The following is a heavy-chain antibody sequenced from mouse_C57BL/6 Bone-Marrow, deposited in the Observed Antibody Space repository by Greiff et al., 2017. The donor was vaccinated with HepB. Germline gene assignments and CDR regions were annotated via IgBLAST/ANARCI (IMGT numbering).Heavy chain of an antibody. Sequence: QVQLQQSGAELVKPGASVKMSCKASGYTFTTYPIEWVKQNHGKSLEWIGNFNPYNDDTKYNEKFKGKATLTVDKSSSTAHMELRSLTSEDSAVYYCARGQGFAYWGQGTLVTVSA. CDR3: ARGQGFAY. CDR2: FNPYNDDT. CDR1: GYTFTTYP. V-gene: IGHV1-47*01. D-gene: IGHD3-3*01. J-gene: IGHJ3*01.